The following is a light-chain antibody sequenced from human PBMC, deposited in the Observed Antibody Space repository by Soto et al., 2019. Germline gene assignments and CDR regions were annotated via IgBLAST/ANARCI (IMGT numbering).Light chain of an antibody. CDR3: QQYNNWPRT. CDR2: AAY. V-gene: IGKV3D-15*01. Sequence: ESVLTRSAVTLSLSPGERATRSCGASQSVGSNLAWYQQIPGQAPRLLIYAAYSRPTGIPARFSGSGSGTQFTLTISSLQSEDFAIYYCQQYNNWPRTFGQGTRLEIK. J-gene: IGKJ5*01. CDR1: QSVGSN.